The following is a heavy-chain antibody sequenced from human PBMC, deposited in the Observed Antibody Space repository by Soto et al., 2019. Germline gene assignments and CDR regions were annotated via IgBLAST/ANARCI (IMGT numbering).Heavy chain of an antibody. CDR1: GGTFRNYP. Sequence: QVQLVQSGTEVKKPGSSVKVSCKASGGTFRNYPINWVRQAPGQGLEWMGSIFPLTDIPDYAQNFQARLTISPDKSPSTAYMELSSLTSDDTAMYFCARGPLVVLNYFESWGQGTLVTVSS. J-gene: IGHJ4*02. V-gene: IGHV1-69*02. CDR2: IFPLTDIP. CDR3: ARGPLVVLNYFES.